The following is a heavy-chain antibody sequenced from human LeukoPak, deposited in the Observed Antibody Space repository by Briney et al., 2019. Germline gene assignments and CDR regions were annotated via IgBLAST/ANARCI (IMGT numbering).Heavy chain of an antibody. D-gene: IGHD3-9*01. Sequence: ASVKVSCKASGYTFTGYYMHWVRQAPEQGHEWMGRINPNSGGTNYAQKFQGRVTMTRDTSISTAYMELSRLRSDDTAVYYCARDKSVVRYFDWLFNYWGQGTLVTVSS. CDR3: ARDKSVVRYFDWLFNY. J-gene: IGHJ4*02. V-gene: IGHV1-2*06. CDR1: GYTFTGYY. CDR2: INPNSGGT.